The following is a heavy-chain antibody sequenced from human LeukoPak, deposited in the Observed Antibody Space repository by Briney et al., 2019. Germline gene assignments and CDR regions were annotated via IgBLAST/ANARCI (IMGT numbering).Heavy chain of an antibody. CDR2: MNPNSGNT. D-gene: IGHD3-22*01. V-gene: IGHV1-8*01. J-gene: IGHJ4*02. CDR3: ARGHPTYYYDSSGSHGGY. CDR1: GYTFTSYD. Sequence: GASVKVSCKASGYTFTSYDINWVRQATGQGLEWMGWMNPNSGNTGYAQKFQGRVTMTRNTSISTAYMELSSLRSEDTAVYYCARGHPTYYYDSSGSHGGYWGQGTLVTVSS.